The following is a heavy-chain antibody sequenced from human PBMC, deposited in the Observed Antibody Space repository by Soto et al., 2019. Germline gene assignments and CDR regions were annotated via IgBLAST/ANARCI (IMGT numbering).Heavy chain of an antibody. CDR2: IRSKAYGGTT. J-gene: IGHJ6*04. Sequence: GGSLRLSCTASGFTFGDYAMSWFRQAPGKGLEWVGFIRSKAYGGTTEYAASVKGRFTISRDDSKSIAYLQMNSLKTEDTAVYYCTREAGGPITIFGVVIPPMDVWGKGTTVTVSS. V-gene: IGHV3-49*03. CDR1: GFTFGDYA. CDR3: TREAGGPITIFGVVIPPMDV. D-gene: IGHD3-3*01.